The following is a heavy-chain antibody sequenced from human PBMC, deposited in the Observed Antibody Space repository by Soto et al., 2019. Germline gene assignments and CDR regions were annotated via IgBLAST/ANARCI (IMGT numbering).Heavy chain of an antibody. CDR3: ARDPQFSSGPLGAFDI. D-gene: IGHD6-19*01. CDR1: GYTFTSYA. V-gene: IGHV1-3*01. J-gene: IGHJ3*02. CDR2: INSGNGNT. Sequence: ASVKVSCKASGYTFTSYAIHWVRQAPGQRLEWMARINSGNGNTEYSQQFQGRVTITTDKSASTAYMEMSSMRSEDTAVYYCARDPQFSSGPLGAFDIWGQGTMVTVSS.